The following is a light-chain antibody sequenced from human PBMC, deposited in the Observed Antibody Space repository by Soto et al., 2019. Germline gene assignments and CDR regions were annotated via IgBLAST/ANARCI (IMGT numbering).Light chain of an antibody. J-gene: IGKJ3*01. CDR1: QSVTTN. Sequence: EVVMTQSPGSLSMSPGERATLSCRASQSVTTNLAWYQQRPGQGPRLLICGASTRATDIPARFSGSGSGTEFTLTISGLQSEDFATYYCQQYHDWPRTFGPGTKVEIK. CDR2: GAS. CDR3: QQYHDWPRT. V-gene: IGKV3-15*01.